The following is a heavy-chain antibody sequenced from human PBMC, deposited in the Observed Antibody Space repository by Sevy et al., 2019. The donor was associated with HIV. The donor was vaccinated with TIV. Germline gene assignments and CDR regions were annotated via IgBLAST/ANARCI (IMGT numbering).Heavy chain of an antibody. J-gene: IGHJ4*02. V-gene: IGHV3-23*01. CDR3: AREGCTKPHDY. CDR2: LSFGCGQI. D-gene: IGHD2-8*01. Sequence: GGSLRLSCAASGFTFSKYSMSWVRQPPGKGLEWVSTLSFGCGQINYADSVKGRFTISRDNSKSSVYLQMNNLRPEDTAVYYCAREGCTKPHDYWGQGALVTVSS. CDR1: GFTFSKYS.